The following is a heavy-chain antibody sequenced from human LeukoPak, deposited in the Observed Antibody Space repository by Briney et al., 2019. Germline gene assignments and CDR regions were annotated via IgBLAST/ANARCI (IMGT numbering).Heavy chain of an antibody. V-gene: IGHV4-59*08. CDR1: GGSLSSYY. CDR2: ISDIGSL. J-gene: IGHJ4*02. CDR3: AGHHPRNTVDF. D-gene: IGHD2/OR15-2a*01. Sequence: SETLSLTCAVSGGSLSSYYSSWVRQPPGKGLEWIAYISDIGSLNYNPSLKSRVTISLDTSKKQFSLKLSSVTAADTAVYYCAGHHPRNTVDFWGQGTLVTVSS.